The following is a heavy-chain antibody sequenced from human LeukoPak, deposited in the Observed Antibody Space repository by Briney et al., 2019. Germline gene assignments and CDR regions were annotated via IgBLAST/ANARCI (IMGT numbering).Heavy chain of an antibody. J-gene: IGHJ4*02. CDR2: IKSKTGGGTT. D-gene: IGHD4-17*01. CDR3: ATEYYSAYNY. CDR1: GFSFTNAW. V-gene: IGHV3-15*01. Sequence: GGSLRLSCAASGFSFTNAWMSWVRQAPGKGLEWVGRIKSKTGGGTTDYAEPVKHRFTISRDDSKNTLYLQMNSLKTEDIAVYYCATEYYSAYNYWGQGTLVTVSS.